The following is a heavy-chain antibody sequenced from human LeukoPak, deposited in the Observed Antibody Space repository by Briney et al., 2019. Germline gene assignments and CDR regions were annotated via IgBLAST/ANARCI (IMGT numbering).Heavy chain of an antibody. D-gene: IGHD3-10*01. CDR3: VGGVITARYYYGMDV. CDR1: GGSISSGGYS. Sequence: PSETLSLTCAVSGGSISSGGYSRSWIRQPPGKGLEWIGYIYHSGSTYYNPSLKSRVTISVDRSKNQFSLKLSSVTAADTAVYYCVGGVITARYYYGMDVWGQGTTVTVSS. V-gene: IGHV4-30-2*01. CDR2: IYHSGST. J-gene: IGHJ6*02.